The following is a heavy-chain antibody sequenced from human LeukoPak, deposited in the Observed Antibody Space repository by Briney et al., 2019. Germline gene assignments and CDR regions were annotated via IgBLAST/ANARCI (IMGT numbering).Heavy chain of an antibody. D-gene: IGHD2-2*01. CDR1: GGSISSSNW. CDR2: IYHSGST. Sequence: SETLSLTYAVSGGSISSSNWWSWVRQPPGKGLEWIGEIYHSGSTNYNPSLKSRVTISVDKSKNQFSLKLSSVTAADTAVYYCARDREYCSSTSCYGGRFDPWGQGTLVTVSS. J-gene: IGHJ5*02. CDR3: ARDREYCSSTSCYGGRFDP. V-gene: IGHV4-4*02.